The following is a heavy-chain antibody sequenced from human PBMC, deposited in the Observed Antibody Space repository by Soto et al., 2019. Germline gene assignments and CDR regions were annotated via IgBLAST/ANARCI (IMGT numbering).Heavy chain of an antibody. CDR1: GFTFSSYG. CDR3: YGSGSYYPYYYCGMDV. CDR2: ISYDGSNK. V-gene: IGHV3-30*03. D-gene: IGHD3-10*01. J-gene: IGHJ6*02. Sequence: QVQLVESGGGVVQPGRSLRLSCAASGFTFSSYGMHWVRQAPGKGLEWVAVISYDGSNKYYADSVKGRFTISRDNSKNTLYLQMNSLRAEDTAVYYCYGSGSYYPYYYCGMDVWGQGTTVTVSS.